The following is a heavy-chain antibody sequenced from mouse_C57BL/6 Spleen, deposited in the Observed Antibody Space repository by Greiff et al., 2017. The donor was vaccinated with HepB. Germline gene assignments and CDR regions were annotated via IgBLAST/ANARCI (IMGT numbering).Heavy chain of an antibody. CDR1: GYTFTSYW. V-gene: IGHV1-64*01. D-gene: IGHD1-1*02. Sequence: QVQLQQPGAELVKPGASVKLSCKASGYTFTSYWMHWVKQRPGQGLVWIGMIHPNSGSTNYNEKFKSKATLTVDNSSSTAYMQLSSLTSEDSAVYYCARSYDYYAMDYWGQGTSVTVSS. J-gene: IGHJ4*01. CDR3: ARSYDYYAMDY. CDR2: IHPNSGST.